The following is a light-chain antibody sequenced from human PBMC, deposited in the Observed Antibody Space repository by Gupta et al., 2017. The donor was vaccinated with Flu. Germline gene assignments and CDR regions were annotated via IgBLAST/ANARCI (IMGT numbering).Light chain of an antibody. CDR3: HTAADDYNWI. Sequence: PGKTAVITCSGDVVTDEYVYWYQQKTGQAPALVIFKDSKRPAGIPDRFSGSTSGTTATLTISGVQEDDEADYYCHTAADDYNWIFGGGTKLTVL. J-gene: IGLJ3*02. CDR2: KDS. CDR1: VVTDEY. V-gene: IGLV3-25*03.